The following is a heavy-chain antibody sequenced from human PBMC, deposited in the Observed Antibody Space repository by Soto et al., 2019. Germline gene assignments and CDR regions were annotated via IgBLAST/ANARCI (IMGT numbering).Heavy chain of an antibody. D-gene: IGHD2-15*01. CDR2: ISWDGGST. Sequence: PGGSLRLSCAASGFTFDDYTMHWVRQAPGKGLEWVSLISWDGGSTYYADSVKGRFTISRDNSKNSLYLQMNSLRTEDTALYYCAKDSCGGGSCYANYYYYGMDVWGQGTTVTVSS. CDR3: AKDSCGGGSCYANYYYYGMDV. V-gene: IGHV3-43*01. CDR1: GFTFDDYT. J-gene: IGHJ6*02.